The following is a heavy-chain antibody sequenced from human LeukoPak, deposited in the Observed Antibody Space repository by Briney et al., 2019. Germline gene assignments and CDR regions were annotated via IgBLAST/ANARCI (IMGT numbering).Heavy chain of an antibody. CDR1: GYTFTGYY. Sequence: ASVTVSFKASGYTFTGYYMHWVRQAPGQGLEWMGWINPNSGGTNYSQKFQGRVTMTRDTSISTAYMELSRLRSDDTAVYYCARPSIAAETWFDPWGQGTLVTVSS. D-gene: IGHD6-13*01. CDR3: ARPSIAAETWFDP. J-gene: IGHJ5*02. V-gene: IGHV1-2*02. CDR2: INPNSGGT.